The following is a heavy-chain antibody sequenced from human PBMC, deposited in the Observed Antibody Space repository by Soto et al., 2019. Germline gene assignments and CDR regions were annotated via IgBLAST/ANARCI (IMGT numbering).Heavy chain of an antibody. Sequence: QVQLVESGGGLVKPGGSLRLSCAASGFTFSDYYMSWIRQAPGKGLEWVSYISSSGSTIYYADSVKGRFTISMDNAKNSLYLQMHSQRAEDTAVYYCARWTARYYGDYYGTDYGGQGTLVTVSS. V-gene: IGHV3-11*01. CDR3: ARWTARYYGDYYGTDY. D-gene: IGHD4-17*01. J-gene: IGHJ4*02. CDR1: GFTFSDYY. CDR2: ISSSGSTI.